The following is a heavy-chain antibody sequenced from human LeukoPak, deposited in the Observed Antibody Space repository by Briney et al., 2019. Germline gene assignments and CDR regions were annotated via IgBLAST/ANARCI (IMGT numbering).Heavy chain of an antibody. Sequence: GGSLRLSCAASGSTFSSYSMNWVRQAPGKGLEWVSSISSSSSYIYYADSVKGRFTISRDNAKNSLYLQMNSLRAEDTAVYYCARDYGSGSYNWFDPWGQGTLVTVSS. CDR3: ARDYGSGSYNWFDP. D-gene: IGHD3-10*01. CDR1: GSTFSSYS. V-gene: IGHV3-21*01. CDR2: ISSSSSYI. J-gene: IGHJ5*02.